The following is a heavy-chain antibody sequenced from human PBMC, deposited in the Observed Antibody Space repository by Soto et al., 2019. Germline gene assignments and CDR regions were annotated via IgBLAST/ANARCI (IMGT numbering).Heavy chain of an antibody. V-gene: IGHV1-69*02. D-gene: IGHD3-9*01. J-gene: IGHJ6*02. CDR3: ARAYDILTGSGGYYGMDV. CDR1: GGTFSSYT. Sequence: QVQLVQSGAEVKKPGSSVKVSCKASGGTFSSYTISWVRQAPGQGLAWMGRIIPILGIANYAQKFQGRVPIPADKSTSTAYMELSSLRSEDTAVYYCARAYDILTGSGGYYGMDVWGQGTTVTVSS. CDR2: IIPILGIA.